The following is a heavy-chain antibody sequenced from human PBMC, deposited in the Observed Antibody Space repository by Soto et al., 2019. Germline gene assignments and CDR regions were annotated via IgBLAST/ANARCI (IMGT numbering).Heavy chain of an antibody. J-gene: IGHJ6*02. V-gene: IGHV1-58*01. CDR3: AGRGAFGVDYYYYGMDV. Sequence: GASVKVSCKASGFTFTSSAVHGVRQARGQRVEGIGWIVVGSGNTNFAQKFQERVTITRDMSTSTAYMELRRLRTEDRAVYYCAGRGAFGVDYYYYGMDVWGQGTTVTVSS. D-gene: IGHD3-3*01. CDR2: IVVGSGNT. CDR1: GFTFTSSA.